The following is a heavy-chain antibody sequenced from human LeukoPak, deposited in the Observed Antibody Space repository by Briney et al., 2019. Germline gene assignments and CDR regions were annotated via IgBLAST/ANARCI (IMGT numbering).Heavy chain of an antibody. D-gene: IGHD3-10*01. J-gene: IGHJ4*02. CDR2: IYHSGST. CDR3: ARRTTMVRGVDY. V-gene: IGHV4-38-2*02. Sequence: SETLSLTCTVSGYSISSGYYWGWIRQPPGKGLEWIGSIYHSGSTYYNPSLKSRVTISVDTSKNQFSLELSSVTAADTAVYYCARRTTMVRGVDYWGQGTLVTVSS. CDR1: GYSISSGYY.